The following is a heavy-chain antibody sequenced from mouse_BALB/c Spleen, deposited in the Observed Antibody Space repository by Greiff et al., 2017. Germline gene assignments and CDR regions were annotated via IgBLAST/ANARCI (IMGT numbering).Heavy chain of an antibody. Sequence: QVQLQQSGAELARPGASVKLSCKASGYTFTSYWMQWVKQRPGQGLEWIGAIYPGDGDTRYTQKFKGKATLTADKSSSTAYMQLSSLASEDSAVYYCARSGVYYGNHAYAMDYWGQGTSVTVSS. J-gene: IGHJ4*01. CDR3: ARSGVYYGNHAYAMDY. V-gene: IGHV1-87*01. D-gene: IGHD2-1*01. CDR1: GYTFTSYW. CDR2: IYPGDGDT.